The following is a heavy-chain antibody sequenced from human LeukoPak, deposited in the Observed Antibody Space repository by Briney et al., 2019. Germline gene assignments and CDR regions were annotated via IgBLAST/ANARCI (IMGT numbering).Heavy chain of an antibody. CDR2: IYTSGST. J-gene: IGHJ4*02. CDR3: ARSGIAARPETYYFDY. Sequence: SETLSLTCTVSGGSISSYYWSWIRQPAGKGLEWIGGIYTSGSTNYNPSLKSRVTMSVDTSKNQFSLKLSSVTAADTAVYYCARSGIAARPETYYFDYWGQGTLVTVSS. D-gene: IGHD6-6*01. V-gene: IGHV4-4*07. CDR1: GGSISSYY.